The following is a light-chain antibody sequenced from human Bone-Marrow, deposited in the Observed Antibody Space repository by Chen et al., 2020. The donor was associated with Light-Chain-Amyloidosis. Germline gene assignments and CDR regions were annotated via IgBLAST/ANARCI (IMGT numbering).Light chain of an antibody. CDR2: DDS. V-gene: IGLV3-21*02. CDR3: QVWDRSSDRPV. CDR1: NIGSTS. J-gene: IGLJ3*02. Sequence: SYVLTQPSSVSVAPGQTATIACGGNNIGSTSVNWYQQTPGQAPLLVVYDDSDRPSGIPERLSGYNSGNTATLTISRVEAGDEADYYCQVWDRSSDRPVFGGGTKLTVL.